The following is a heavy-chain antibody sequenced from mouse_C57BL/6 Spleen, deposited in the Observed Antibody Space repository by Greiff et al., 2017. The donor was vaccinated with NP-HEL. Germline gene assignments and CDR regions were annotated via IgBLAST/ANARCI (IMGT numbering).Heavy chain of an antibody. V-gene: IGHV1-81*01. CDR3: ARKATMVTSAMDY. Sequence: VKLVESGAELARPGASVKLSCQASGYTFASYGISWVKQRTGQGLEWIGEIYPRSGNTYYHEKFTGTATLTADTSSNTAYMELRSLTSEDSAVYFCARKATMVTSAMDYWGQGTSVTVSS. CDR2: IYPRSGNT. J-gene: IGHJ4*01. CDR1: GYTFASYG. D-gene: IGHD2-2*01.